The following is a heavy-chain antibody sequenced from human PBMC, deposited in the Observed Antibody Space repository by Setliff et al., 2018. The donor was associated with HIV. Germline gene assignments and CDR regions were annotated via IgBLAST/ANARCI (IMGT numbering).Heavy chain of an antibody. J-gene: IGHJ3*01. D-gene: IGHD2-21*02. V-gene: IGHV3-30*14. CDR1: GFTFSDYA. Sequence: GGSLRLSCAASGFTFSDYAIHWVRQAPGKGLEWVSFISYDGSNKYYADSVKGRFTISRDDSKNTLYLQMNSLRAEDTAVYYCARGQFRLRPDSLDLWGRGTLVTVSS. CDR2: ISYDGSNK. CDR3: ARGQFRLRPDSLDL.